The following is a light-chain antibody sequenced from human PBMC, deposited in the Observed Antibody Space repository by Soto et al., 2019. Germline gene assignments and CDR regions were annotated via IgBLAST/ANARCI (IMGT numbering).Light chain of an antibody. Sequence: QSVLTQPRSVSGSPGQSITISCTGTSSDVGDNNHVSWYQHHPGKAPKLLIFDVSKRPSGVPDRFSGSKSGNTASLTISGLQAEDEADYSCCSHAGSYTFVFXTGTKVTVL. CDR2: DVS. V-gene: IGLV2-11*01. CDR3: CSHAGSYTFV. J-gene: IGLJ1*01. CDR1: SSDVGDNNH.